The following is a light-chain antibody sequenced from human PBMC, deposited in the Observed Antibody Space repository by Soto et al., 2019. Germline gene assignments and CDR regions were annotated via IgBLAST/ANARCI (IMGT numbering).Light chain of an antibody. CDR3: QQRSEWPRT. CDR1: QSISSS. Sequence: EIVLTQSPATLSLSPGERATLSCRASQSISSSLAWYQQKRGQAPRLLIYDASTRATGFPARFSGSGSGTDFTLTIGSLEPEDFAVYYCQQRSEWPRTFGQGTKVEIK. CDR2: DAS. V-gene: IGKV3-11*01. J-gene: IGKJ1*01.